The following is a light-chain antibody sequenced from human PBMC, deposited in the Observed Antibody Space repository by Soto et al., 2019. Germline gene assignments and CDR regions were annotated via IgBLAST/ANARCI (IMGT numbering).Light chain of an antibody. J-gene: IGLJ2*01. CDR3: QIWGAGSP. Sequence: QPVLTQSPSASASLGASVRLTCTLSSEHSNYAIAWHQQQPEKGPRYLMKLNSDGSHSKGDGIPDRFSGSSSGAERYLTISSLQSEDEADYYCQIWGAGSPFGGGTKLTVL. V-gene: IGLV4-69*01. CDR1: SEHSNYA. CDR2: LNSDGSH.